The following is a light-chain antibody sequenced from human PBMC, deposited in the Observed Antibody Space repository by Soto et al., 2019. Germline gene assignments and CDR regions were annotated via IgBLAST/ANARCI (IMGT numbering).Light chain of an antibody. Sequence: IQMTQSPSSLSAIAGDRVTIACRASQDIGNDLGWYQQMPGKAPKLLIFAASTLQCGVSSRFSGSGSGTHFTLTIGNLHPEDAATYYCLHDHTYPWTFGQGTKVEVK. CDR1: QDIGND. V-gene: IGKV1-6*01. CDR2: AAS. J-gene: IGKJ1*01. CDR3: LHDHTYPWT.